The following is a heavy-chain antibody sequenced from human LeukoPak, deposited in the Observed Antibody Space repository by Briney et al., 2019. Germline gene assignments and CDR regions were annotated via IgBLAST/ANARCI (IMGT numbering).Heavy chain of an antibody. V-gene: IGHV1-69*04. CDR1: GGTFSSYA. J-gene: IGHJ6*03. CDR2: IIPILGIA. D-gene: IGHD6-13*01. Sequence: ASVKVSCKASGGTFSSYAISWMRQAPGQGLEWMGRIIPILGIANYAQKFQGRVTITADKSTSTAYMELSSLRSEDTAVYYCARDGGLYSSSWYRGKGYYYMDVWGKGTTVTVSS. CDR3: ARDGGLYSSSWYRGKGYYYMDV.